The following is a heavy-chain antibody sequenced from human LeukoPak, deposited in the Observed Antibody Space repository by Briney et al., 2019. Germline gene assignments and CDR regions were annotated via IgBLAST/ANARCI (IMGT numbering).Heavy chain of an antibody. D-gene: IGHD3-22*01. CDR3: AKAYYDVSGESDSIEY. CDR2: ISGGRSNL. Sequence: PGGSLRLSCAASGFPFSAYSMNWVRQAPGKGLEWVSFISGGRSNLYYADSVKVRFTISRDNDKNSLYLHMKGLRTEEKAVYYCAKAYYDVSGESDSIEYWGERTLVTVSS. CDR1: GFPFSAYS. J-gene: IGHJ4*02. V-gene: IGHV3-21*01.